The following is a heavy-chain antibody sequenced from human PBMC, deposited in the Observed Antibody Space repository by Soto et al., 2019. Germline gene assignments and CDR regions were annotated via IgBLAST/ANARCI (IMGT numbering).Heavy chain of an antibody. V-gene: IGHV3-23*01. CDR3: AKARPSGGYYYVEAFDV. J-gene: IGHJ3*01. D-gene: IGHD3-22*01. CDR2: VSSTGTSP. Sequence: PGGSLRLSCSSSGFTFINYAMSWVRQSPGKGLEWVSAVSSTGTSPYYAGSVQGRFTISRDNSKNMFYLQMKSLRAEDTAIYYCAKARPSGGYYYVEAFDVWGQGTMVTVSS. CDR1: GFTFINYA.